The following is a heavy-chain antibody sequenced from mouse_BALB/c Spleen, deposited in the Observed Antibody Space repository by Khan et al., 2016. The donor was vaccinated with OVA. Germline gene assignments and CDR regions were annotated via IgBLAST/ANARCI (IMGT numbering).Heavy chain of an antibody. V-gene: IGHV2-2*02. J-gene: IGHJ3*01. CDR3: ARRGKDYGRGALFAY. CDR1: GFSLNNYS. D-gene: IGHD2-4*01. Sequence: QVQLKQSGPGLVQPSQSLSITCTVSGFSLNNYSVHWVRQSPGKGLEWLGVIWSAGSTDYNAAFISRLTISKDNSRSQVFFKMNSLHPNDTAIYYCARRGKDYGRGALFAYWGQGTLVTVSA. CDR2: IWSAGST.